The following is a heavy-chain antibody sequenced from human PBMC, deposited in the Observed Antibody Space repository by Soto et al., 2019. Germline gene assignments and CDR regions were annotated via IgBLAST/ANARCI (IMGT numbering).Heavy chain of an antibody. CDR1: GFTFSSYA. CDR3: AKRKGGFLEWLLLSFYMDV. CDR2: ISGSGGST. D-gene: IGHD3-3*01. V-gene: IGHV3-23*01. Sequence: GGSLRLSCAASGFTFSSYAMSWVRQAPGKGLEWVSAISGSGGSTYYADSVKGRFTISRDNSKNTLYLQMNSLRAEDTAVYYCAKRKGGFLEWLLLSFYMDVWGKGTTVTVSS. J-gene: IGHJ6*03.